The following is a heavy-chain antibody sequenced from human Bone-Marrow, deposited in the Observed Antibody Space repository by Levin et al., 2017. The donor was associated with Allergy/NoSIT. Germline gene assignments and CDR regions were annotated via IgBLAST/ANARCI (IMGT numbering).Heavy chain of an antibody. V-gene: IGHV3-9*01. Sequence: AGGSLRLSCAASGFTFDDYAMHWVRQAPGKGLEWVSGISWNSGSIGYADSVKGRFTISRDNAKNSLYLQMNSLRAEDTALYYCAKDIGYSYGPYYFDYWGQGTLVTVSS. CDR1: GFTFDDYA. J-gene: IGHJ4*02. D-gene: IGHD5-18*01. CDR2: ISWNSGSI. CDR3: AKDIGYSYGPYYFDY.